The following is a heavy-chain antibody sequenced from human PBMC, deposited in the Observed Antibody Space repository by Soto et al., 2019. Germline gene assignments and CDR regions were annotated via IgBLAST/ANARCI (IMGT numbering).Heavy chain of an antibody. J-gene: IGHJ5*02. CDR3: ARGVVRCSSTSCLPDWFDP. D-gene: IGHD2-2*01. Sequence: ASVKVSCKVSGYTFTGYYMHWVRQAPGQGLEWMGWINPNSGGTNYAQKFQGWVTMTRDTSISTAYMELSRLRSDDTAVYYCARGVVRCSSTSCLPDWFDPWGQGTLVTVSS. CDR1: GYTFTGYY. V-gene: IGHV1-2*04. CDR2: INPNSGGT.